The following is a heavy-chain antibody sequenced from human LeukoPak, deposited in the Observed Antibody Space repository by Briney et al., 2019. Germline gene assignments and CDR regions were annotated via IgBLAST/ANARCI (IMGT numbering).Heavy chain of an antibody. J-gene: IGHJ4*02. V-gene: IGHV4-34*01. CDR2: INHSGST. D-gene: IGHD1-26*01. CDR3: ARLVGATGGY. CDR1: GGSFSGYY. Sequence: SETLSLTCAVYGGSFSGYYWSWIRQPPGKGLEWIGEINHSGSTNYNPSLKSRVTISVDTSKSQFSLKLSSVTAADTAVYYCARLVGATGGYWGQGTLVTVSS.